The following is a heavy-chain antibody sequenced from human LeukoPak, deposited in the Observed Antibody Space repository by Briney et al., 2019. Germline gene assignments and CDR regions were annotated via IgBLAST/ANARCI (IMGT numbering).Heavy chain of an antibody. V-gene: IGHV1-46*01. Sequence: ASVKVSCKASGYTFTSYYMHWVRQAPGQGLEWMGIINPSGGTTAYAQKFQGRVTMTRDTSTSTVYMELSSLRSEDTPVYYCARGLRGSSGWYGFDYWGQGTLVTVSS. CDR2: INPSGGTT. CDR1: GYTFTSYY. D-gene: IGHD6-19*01. CDR3: ARGLRGSSGWYGFDY. J-gene: IGHJ4*02.